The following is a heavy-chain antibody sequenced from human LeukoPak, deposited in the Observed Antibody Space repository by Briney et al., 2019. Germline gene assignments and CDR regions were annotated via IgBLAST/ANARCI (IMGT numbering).Heavy chain of an antibody. CDR1: GGSLCSYY. J-gene: IGHJ5*02. CDR2: IYYSGST. D-gene: IGHD3-9*01. V-gene: IGHV4-59*01. Sequence: SETLSLPCTVSGGSLCSYYWSWIRQPPGEGLEWVGYIYYSGSTNYNPSLKSRVTISVHKSTNQFSLKLRSVTGADPAVYFCSRCALRYFDWFYRPNCFDPWGEGTLVTVSS. CDR3: SRCALRYFDWFYRPNCFDP.